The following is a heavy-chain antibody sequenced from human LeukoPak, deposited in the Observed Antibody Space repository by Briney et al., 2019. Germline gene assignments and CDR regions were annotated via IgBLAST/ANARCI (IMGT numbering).Heavy chain of an antibody. CDR1: GFTFSSYA. V-gene: IGHV3-30-3*01. Sequence: GGSLRLSCAASGFTFSSYAMHWVRQAPGEGLEWVAIISYDGSNKYYADSVKGRFTISRDNSKNTLYLQMNSLRAEDTAVYYCASGESSGWYKYWGQGTLVTVSS. CDR3: ASGESSGWYKY. CDR2: ISYDGSNK. J-gene: IGHJ4*02. D-gene: IGHD6-19*01.